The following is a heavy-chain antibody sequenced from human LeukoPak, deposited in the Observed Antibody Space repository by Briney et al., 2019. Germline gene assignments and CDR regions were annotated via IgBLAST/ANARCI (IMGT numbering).Heavy chain of an antibody. D-gene: IGHD6-19*01. J-gene: IGHJ4*02. CDR1: GFPFSFYG. V-gene: IGHV3-48*03. CDR2: IGASSTPK. Sequence: GGSLRLSCVVSGFPFSFYGLNWVRQAPGKGLEWVSNIGASSTPKYYADSVKGRFSISRDNAKSSLYLQMNSLRVEDTAVYYCALLAVASDFDYWGQGALVTVSS. CDR3: ALLAVASDFDY.